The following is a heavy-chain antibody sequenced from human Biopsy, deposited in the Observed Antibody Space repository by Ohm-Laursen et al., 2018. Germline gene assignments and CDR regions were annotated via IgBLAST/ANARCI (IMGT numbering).Heavy chain of an antibody. V-gene: IGHV3-23*01. Sequence: SLRLSCAAPGFTFSGYAMNWVRQAPGKGMEWVSTISGSGGNTYYADSVRGRLTVSRDGSKSTLYLQMSSLSAEDTAFYYCAKGGYCTTSSCYMDLDYWGQGTLVTVSS. J-gene: IGHJ4*02. CDR1: GFTFSGYA. CDR2: ISGSGGNT. D-gene: IGHD2-2*02. CDR3: AKGGYCTTSSCYMDLDY.